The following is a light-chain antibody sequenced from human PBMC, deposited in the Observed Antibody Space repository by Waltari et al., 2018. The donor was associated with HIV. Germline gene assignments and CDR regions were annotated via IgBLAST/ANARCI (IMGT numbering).Light chain of an antibody. CDR2: GST. CDR1: RSNIGAGSD. CDR3: QSYDNSLGGFYV. V-gene: IGLV1-40*01. J-gene: IGLJ1*01. Sequence: QSVLTQPPSVSGAPGQRVTISCTWSRSNIGAGSDVHWYRHLPGTAPQLLIYGSTNRPSGVPGRFSGSKSGTSASLAITGLQAEDEAEYFCQSYDNSLGGFYVFGTGTMLTV.